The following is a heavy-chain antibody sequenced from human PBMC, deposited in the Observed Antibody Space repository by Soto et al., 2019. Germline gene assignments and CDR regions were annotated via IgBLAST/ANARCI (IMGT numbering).Heavy chain of an antibody. J-gene: IGHJ4*02. CDR3: ASGGYGDY. CDR1: GYAFTTYG. D-gene: IGHD3-16*01. V-gene: IGHV1-18*01. Sequence: QVHLVQSGAEVKKPGASVKVSCQGSGYAFTTYGITWVRQAPGQGLEWMGWISAHNGNTNYAQKLQGRVTVTRDASTITAYMELRSLRYDARALYYCASGGYGDYWGQGALVTVSS. CDR2: ISAHNGNT.